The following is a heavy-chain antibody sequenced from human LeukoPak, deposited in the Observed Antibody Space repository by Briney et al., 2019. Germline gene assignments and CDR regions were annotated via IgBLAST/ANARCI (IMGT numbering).Heavy chain of an antibody. V-gene: IGHV3-23*01. Sequence: GGSLRLSCAASGFTFSSYAMSWVPQAPGKGLEWVSAISGSGGSTYYADSVKGRFTISKDNTKNTLYLQMNSLRAEDTAVYYCAKTMAGLLLRSNFDYWGQGTLVTVSS. CDR3: AKTMAGLLLRSNFDY. CDR2: ISGSGGST. D-gene: IGHD3-22*01. CDR1: GFTFSSYA. J-gene: IGHJ4*02.